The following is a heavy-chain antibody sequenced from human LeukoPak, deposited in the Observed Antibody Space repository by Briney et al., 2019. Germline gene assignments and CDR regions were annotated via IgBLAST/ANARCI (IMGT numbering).Heavy chain of an antibody. Sequence: ASVTVSCKASGYTFTSYGISWVRQAPGQGLEWMGWINPNSGGTNYAQKFQGRVTMTRDTSISTAYMEPSRLRSDDTAVYYCALVATIPNWFDPWGQGTLVTVSS. CDR1: GYTFTSYG. CDR2: INPNSGGT. V-gene: IGHV1-2*02. CDR3: ALVATIPNWFDP. D-gene: IGHD5-12*01. J-gene: IGHJ5*02.